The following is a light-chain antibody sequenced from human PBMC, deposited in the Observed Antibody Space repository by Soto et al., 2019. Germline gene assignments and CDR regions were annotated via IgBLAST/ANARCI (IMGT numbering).Light chain of an antibody. CDR3: QSYDSSLSGSV. CDR1: SSNIGGGYD. CDR2: GNS. V-gene: IGLV1-40*01. J-gene: IGLJ3*02. Sequence: QSVLTQPPSVSGAPGQRVTISCTGTSSNIGGGYDVHWYQQLPGTAPKLLIYGNSHRPSGVPDRFSGSKSGTSASLAITGVQAEDEADYYCQSYDSSLSGSVFGGGTKVTVL.